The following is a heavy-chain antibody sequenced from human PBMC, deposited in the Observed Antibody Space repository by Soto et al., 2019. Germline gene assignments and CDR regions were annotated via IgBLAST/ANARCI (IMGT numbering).Heavy chain of an antibody. D-gene: IGHD2-21*01. V-gene: IGHV4-39*07. CDR1: GGSISSSSYY. CDR2: IYYSGST. Sequence: SETLSLTCTVSGGSISSSSYYWGWIRQPPGKGLEWIGSIYYSGSTYYNPSLKSRVTISVDTSKNQFSLKLSSVTAADTAVYYCARDSPKVGIDHRMDSWIDYWGQGTLVTVSS. J-gene: IGHJ4*02. CDR3: ARDSPKVGIDHRMDSWIDY.